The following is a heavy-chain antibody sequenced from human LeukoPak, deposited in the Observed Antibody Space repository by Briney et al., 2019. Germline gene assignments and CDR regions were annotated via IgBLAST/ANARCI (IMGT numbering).Heavy chain of an antibody. CDR3: AKGGFGELNFDY. V-gene: IGHV3-30-3*01. J-gene: IGHJ4*02. Sequence: PGRSLRLSCAASGFTFSSYAMHWVRQAPGKGLEWVAVISYDGSNKYYADSVKGRFTISRDNSKNTLYLQMNSLRAEDTAVYYCAKGGFGELNFDYWGQGTLVTVSS. CDR2: ISYDGSNK. D-gene: IGHD3-10*01. CDR1: GFTFSSYA.